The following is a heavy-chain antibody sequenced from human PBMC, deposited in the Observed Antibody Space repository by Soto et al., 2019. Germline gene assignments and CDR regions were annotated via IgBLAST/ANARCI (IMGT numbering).Heavy chain of an antibody. J-gene: IGHJ3*02. CDR1: GFTFSTYW. CDR2: IISDGSTT. Sequence: EVQLVESGGGLVQRGGSLRLSCAASGFTFSTYWMHWVRQALGKGLVWVSRIISDGSTTNDADSVKGRFTTSRDNVENMLYLQMNSLRAEDTAVYFCARAKGNSGAFDIWGQGTMVTVSS. V-gene: IGHV3-74*01. D-gene: IGHD4-4*01. CDR3: ARAKGNSGAFDI.